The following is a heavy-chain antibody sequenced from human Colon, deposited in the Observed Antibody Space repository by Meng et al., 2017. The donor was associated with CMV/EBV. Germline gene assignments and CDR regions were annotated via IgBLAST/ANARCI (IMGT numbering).Heavy chain of an antibody. J-gene: IGHJ4*02. CDR1: GFTVSSTH. CDR3: ARGYSGTSS. D-gene: IGHD1-26*01. V-gene: IGHV3-66*01. Sequence: QWGESGGELVPPGGSLRLSCAASGFTVSSTHMRWVRQAPGKGLEWVSVIYSGGSTFYADSVKGRFTISRDNSKNTLYLQMNSLSAEDTAVYYCARGYSGTSSWGQGTLVTVSS. CDR2: IYSGGST.